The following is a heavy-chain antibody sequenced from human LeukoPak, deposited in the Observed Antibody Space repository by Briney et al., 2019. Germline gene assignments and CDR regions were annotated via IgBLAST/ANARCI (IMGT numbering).Heavy chain of an antibody. CDR1: GFTFSSYS. V-gene: IGHV3-21*04. D-gene: IGHD5-18*01. CDR3: AKDLRSYGNYWYFDL. J-gene: IGHJ2*01. Sequence: PGGSLRLSCAASGFTFSSYSMNWVRQAPGKGLEWVSSISSSSSYIYYADSVKGRFTISRDNAKNSLYLQMNSLRAEDTAVYYCAKDLRSYGNYWYFDLWGRGTLVTVSS. CDR2: ISSSSSYI.